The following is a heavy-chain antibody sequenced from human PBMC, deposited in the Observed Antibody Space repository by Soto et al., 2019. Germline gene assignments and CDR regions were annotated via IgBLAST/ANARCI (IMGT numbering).Heavy chain of an antibody. V-gene: IGHV3-23*01. CDR1: GFTFTSYA. CDR3: AKGRVAVTTGY. Sequence: DVQLLESGGGLVQPGGSLRLSCAASGFTFTSYAMSWVRQAPGKGLEWVSAISGSGGSTYYAASVKGRFTISRDNSKNTLYLQMNSLRAEDTAVYYCAKGRVAVTTGYWGQGTLVTVSS. J-gene: IGHJ4*02. CDR2: ISGSGGST. D-gene: IGHD4-17*01.